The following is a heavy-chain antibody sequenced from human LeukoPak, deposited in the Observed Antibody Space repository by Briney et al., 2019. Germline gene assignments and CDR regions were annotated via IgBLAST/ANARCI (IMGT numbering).Heavy chain of an antibody. CDR3: ARTRALDY. CDR2: IKHDGSER. J-gene: IGHJ4*02. Sequence: GGSMRLSCAASGFTFSCYWMTWVRQAPGEGLEWVANIKHDGSERYHVDSVEGRFTISRDNAKKSLYLQMNSLRAEDTAMYFCARTRALDYWGQGTLVTVSS. CDR1: GFTFSCYW. V-gene: IGHV3-7*01.